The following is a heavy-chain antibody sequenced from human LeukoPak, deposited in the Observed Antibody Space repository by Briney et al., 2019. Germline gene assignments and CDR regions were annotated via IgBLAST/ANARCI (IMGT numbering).Heavy chain of an antibody. CDR2: IIPILGIA. CDR3: ARVMTVTTFNYYYGMDV. D-gene: IGHD4-17*01. V-gene: IGHV1-69*04. Sequence: SVKVSCKASGDTFSSYAISWVRQAPGQGLEWMGRIIPILGIANYAQKFQGRVTITADKSTSTAYMELSSLRSEDTAVYYCARVMTVTTFNYYYGMDVWGQGTTVTVSS. CDR1: GDTFSSYA. J-gene: IGHJ6*02.